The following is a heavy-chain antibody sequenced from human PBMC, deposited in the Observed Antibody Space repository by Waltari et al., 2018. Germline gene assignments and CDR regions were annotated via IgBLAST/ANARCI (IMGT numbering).Heavy chain of an antibody. V-gene: IGHV3-7*01. CDR2: LNEDGNRT. Sequence: FNCLWLVGVRTAPGKGLGWVANLNEDGNRTYYLDSVKGRFTISRDNAKNSLSLQMNTLRAEDTAVYYCVRGIALWGQGTLVTVSS. D-gene: IGHD2-21*01. CDR1: FNCLW. J-gene: IGHJ4*02. CDR3: VRGIAL.